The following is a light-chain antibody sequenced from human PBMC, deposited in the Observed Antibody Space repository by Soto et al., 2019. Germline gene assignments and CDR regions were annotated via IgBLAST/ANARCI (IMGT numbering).Light chain of an antibody. CDR1: SSDVGGYNY. Sequence: QSALTQPPSASGSPGQSVTISCTGTSSDVGGYNYVSRYQHHPGKAPKLIIYEVYKRPSGVPDRFSGSKSGNTAALTVSGLQAEDEADYYCSSYVGTNSYVFGTGTKVTVL. CDR2: EVY. J-gene: IGLJ1*01. V-gene: IGLV2-8*01. CDR3: SSYVGTNSYV.